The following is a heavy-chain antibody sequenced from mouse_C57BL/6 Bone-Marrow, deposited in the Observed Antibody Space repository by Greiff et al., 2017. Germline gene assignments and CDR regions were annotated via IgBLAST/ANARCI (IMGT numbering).Heavy chain of an antibody. CDR3: ARWLRGKSWYFDV. V-gene: IGHV1-59*01. CDR1: GYTFTSYW. Sequence: VKLQQPGAELVRPGTSVKLSCKASGYTFTSYWMHWVKQRPGQGLEWIGVIDPSDSYTNYNQKFKGKATLTVDTSSSTAYMQLSSLTSEDSAVYYCARWLRGKSWYFDVWGTGTTVTVSS. D-gene: IGHD2-2*01. CDR2: IDPSDSYT. J-gene: IGHJ1*03.